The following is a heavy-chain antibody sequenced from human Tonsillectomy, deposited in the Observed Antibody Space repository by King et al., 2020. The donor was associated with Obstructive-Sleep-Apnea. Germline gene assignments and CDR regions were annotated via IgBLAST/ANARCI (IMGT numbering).Heavy chain of an antibody. CDR2: ISYDGTNQ. CDR3: AKPSYSGSWYDY. CDR1: GFTFSSYG. V-gene: IGHV3-30*18. Sequence: EQLVQSGGGVVQPGRSLRLSCAASGFTFSSYGMHWVRQAPGKGLEWVAVISYDGTNQYYADSVKGRFTISRDNSKNTLYLQMNSLRAEDTAVYYCAKPSYSGSWYDYWGQGILVSVSS. J-gene: IGHJ4*02. D-gene: IGHD6-13*01.